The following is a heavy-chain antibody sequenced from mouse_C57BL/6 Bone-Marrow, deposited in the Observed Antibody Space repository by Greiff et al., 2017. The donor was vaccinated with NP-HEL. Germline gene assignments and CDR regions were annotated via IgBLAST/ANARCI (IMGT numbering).Heavy chain of an antibody. CDR1: GYTFTSYW. V-gene: IGHV1-72*01. CDR2: IDPNSGGT. J-gene: IGHJ1*03. Sequence: QVQLQQSGAELVKPGASVKLSCKASGYTFTSYWVHWVKQRPGRGLEWIGRIDPNSGGTKHNEKFKSKATLTVDKPSSTAYMQLSSLTSEDSAVYYCARMEHSSGYPYGYFDVWGTGTTVTVSS. CDR3: ARMEHSSGYPYGYFDV. D-gene: IGHD3-2*02.